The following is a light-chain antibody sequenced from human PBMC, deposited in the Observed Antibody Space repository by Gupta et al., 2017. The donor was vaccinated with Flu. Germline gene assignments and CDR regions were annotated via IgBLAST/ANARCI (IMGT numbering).Light chain of an antibody. V-gene: IGKV3-15*01. CDR2: GAS. CDR3: QQYDNWPRT. J-gene: IGKJ1*01. Sequence: ETVMTQSPATLSVSPGERATLSCRASQRVGSSLAWYQQKPGQAPRLLLYGASTSATGLPARFSGSGSGTEFTLTISSLLSEDFAVYSCQQYDNWPRTFGQGTKVEIK. CDR1: QRVGSS.